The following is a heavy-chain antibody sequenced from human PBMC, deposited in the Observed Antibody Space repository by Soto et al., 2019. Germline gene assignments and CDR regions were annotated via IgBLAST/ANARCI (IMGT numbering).Heavy chain of an antibody. V-gene: IGHV4-30-2*01. CDR2: IHHSGST. CDR3: ARDQLEGNWFDP. J-gene: IGHJ5*02. D-gene: IGHD1-1*01. Sequence: QLQLQESGSGLVRPSQTLSLPCAVSGGSISSVGYSWHWLRQPPGKGLEWLGYIHHSGSTLYNPSLKSRVTISVDKSKNQFSLKPSSVTAADTAVYYCARDQLEGNWFDPWGQGTLVTVSS. CDR1: GGSISSVGYS.